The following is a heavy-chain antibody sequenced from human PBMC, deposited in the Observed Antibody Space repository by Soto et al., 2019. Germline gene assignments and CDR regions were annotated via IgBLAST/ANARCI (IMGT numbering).Heavy chain of an antibody. Sequence: EVQLLESGGGLVQPGGSLRLSCAASGFTFSSYAMSWVRQAPGKGLEWVSAISGSGGSTYYADSVKGRFPISRDNSKNTLYLQMNSLRAEDTAVYYCAKSFYHSSGYYYLEYWGQGTLVTVSS. J-gene: IGHJ4*02. CDR2: ISGSGGST. CDR3: AKSFYHSSGYYYLEY. CDR1: GFTFSSYA. D-gene: IGHD3-22*01. V-gene: IGHV3-23*01.